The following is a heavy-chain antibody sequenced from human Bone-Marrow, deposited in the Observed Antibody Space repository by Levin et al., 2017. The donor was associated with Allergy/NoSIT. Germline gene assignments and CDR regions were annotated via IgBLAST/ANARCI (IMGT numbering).Heavy chain of an antibody. CDR3: TRVLARLRYMDV. J-gene: IGHJ6*03. D-gene: IGHD3-3*01. CDR1: GFSLNTSGVF. Sequence: SGPTLVKPTQTLTLTCSISGFSLNTSGVFLSWVRQPPGKALEWLARIAWDGGKYFRTSLKTRLTISKDTSKNQVVLTMTDMDPVDTATYYCTRVLARLRYMDVWGKGTAVTVSS. V-gene: IGHV2-70*11. CDR2: IAWDGGK.